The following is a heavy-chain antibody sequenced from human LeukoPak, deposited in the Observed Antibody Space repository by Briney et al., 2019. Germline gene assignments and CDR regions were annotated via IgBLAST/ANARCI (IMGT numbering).Heavy chain of an antibody. D-gene: IGHD6-19*01. J-gene: IGHJ4*02. Sequence: SETLSLTCAVYAESFSGYYWSWIRQPPGKGLEWIGDINHSGSTNYNPSLKSRVTISVDTSKNQFSLKLSSVTAADTAVYYCASTRIAVAGAFDYWGQGTLVTVSS. CDR3: ASTRIAVAGAFDY. CDR1: AESFSGYY. CDR2: INHSGST. V-gene: IGHV4-34*01.